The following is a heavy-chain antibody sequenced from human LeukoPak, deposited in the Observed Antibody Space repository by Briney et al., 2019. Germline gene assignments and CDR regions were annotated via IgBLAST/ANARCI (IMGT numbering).Heavy chain of an antibody. V-gene: IGHV4-39*01. CDR2: IYYSGST. Sequence: KPSETLSLTCTVSGGSISSSSYYWGWIRQPPGKGLEWIGSIYYSGSTYYNPSLKSRVTISVDTSKNQFSPKLSSVTAADTAVYYCARTVVPAAIPLYYYYYMDVWGKGTTVTVSS. CDR1: GGSISSSSYY. D-gene: IGHD2-2*02. J-gene: IGHJ6*03. CDR3: ARTVVPAAIPLYYYYYMDV.